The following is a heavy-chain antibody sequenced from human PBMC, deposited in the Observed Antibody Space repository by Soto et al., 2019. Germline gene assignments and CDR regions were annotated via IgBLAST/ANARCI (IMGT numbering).Heavy chain of an antibody. CDR2: ISGSGGST. D-gene: IGHD2-2*01. CDR1: GFTFSSYA. J-gene: IGHJ6*03. Sequence: GGSLRLSCAASGFTFSSYAMSWVRQAPGKGLEWVSAISGSGGSTYYADSVKGRFTISRDNSKNTLYLQMNSLRAEDTAVYYCAKPRYCSSTSCYQSEGYYYYYMDVWGKGTTVTVSS. V-gene: IGHV3-23*01. CDR3: AKPRYCSSTSCYQSEGYYYYYMDV.